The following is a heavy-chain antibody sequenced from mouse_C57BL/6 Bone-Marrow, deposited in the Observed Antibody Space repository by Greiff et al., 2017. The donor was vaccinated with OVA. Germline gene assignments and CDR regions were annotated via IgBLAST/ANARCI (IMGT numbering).Heavy chain of an antibody. Sequence: SGAELARPGASVKLSCKASGYTFTSYGISWVKQRTGQGLEWIGEIYPRSGNTYYNEKFKGKATLTADKSSSTAYMELRSLTSEDSAVYFCARVYYGSSSPFAYWGQGTLVTVSA. J-gene: IGHJ3*01. CDR2: IYPRSGNT. V-gene: IGHV1-81*01. D-gene: IGHD1-1*01. CDR3: ARVYYGSSSPFAY. CDR1: GYTFTSYG.